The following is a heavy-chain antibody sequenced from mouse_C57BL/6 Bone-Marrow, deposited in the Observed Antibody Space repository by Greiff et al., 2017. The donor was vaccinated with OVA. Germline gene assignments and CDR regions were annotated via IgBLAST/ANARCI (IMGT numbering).Heavy chain of an antibody. CDR2: IRNKANGYTT. CDR1: GFTFTDYY. D-gene: IGHD2-1*01. Sequence: EVMLVESGGGLVQPGGSLSLSCAASGFTFTDYYMSWVRQPPGKALEWLGFIRNKANGYTTEYSASVKGRFTISRDNSQSILYLQMNALRAEDSVTYYCARSYGNYFDYWGQGTTLTVSS. CDR3: ARSYGNYFDY. V-gene: IGHV7-3*01. J-gene: IGHJ2*01.